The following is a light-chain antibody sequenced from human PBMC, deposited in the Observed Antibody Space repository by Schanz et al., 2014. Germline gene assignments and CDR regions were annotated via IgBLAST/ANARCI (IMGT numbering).Light chain of an antibody. CDR2: EGS. CDR3: CSYTSSSTLL. CDR1: TSDIGSYDF. V-gene: IGLV2-14*02. J-gene: IGLJ2*01. Sequence: QSALTQPASVSGAPGQSITISCTGTTSDIGSYDFVSWYRQHPGEAPKLMIYEGSKRPSGVSNRFSGSKSGNTASLTISGLQAEDEADYYCCSYTSSSTLLFGGGTKLTVL.